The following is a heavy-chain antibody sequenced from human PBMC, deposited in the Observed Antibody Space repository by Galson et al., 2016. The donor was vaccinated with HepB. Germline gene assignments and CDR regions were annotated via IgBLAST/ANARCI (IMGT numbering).Heavy chain of an antibody. CDR2: DSVHGGRK. D-gene: IGHD2/OR15-2a*01. Sequence: SLRLSCAASGFTFNKYGMHWVRQAPGKGLEWVAADSVHGGRKWCADSVKGRFTISRDNPNNVLFLQMSSLRADDTAVYYCAKRHEYCPPVGCSVDYWGQGTLVSVSS. CDR3: AKRHEYCPPVGCSVDY. V-gene: IGHV3-30*18. CDR1: GFTFNKYG. J-gene: IGHJ4*02.